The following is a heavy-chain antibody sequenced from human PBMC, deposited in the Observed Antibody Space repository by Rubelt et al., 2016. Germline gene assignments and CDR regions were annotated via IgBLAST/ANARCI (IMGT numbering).Heavy chain of an antibody. J-gene: IGHJ6*02. V-gene: IGHV1-18*01. D-gene: IGHD3-10*01. CDR1: GYTFFTYG. CDR3: ARDRDFYYYGVDV. CDR2: ISPYNGNT. Sequence: QVQLVQSEAEVKRPGASVKVSCKTSGYTFFTYGVSWVRQAPGQGLEWMGWISPYNGNTNYAQKFRGRLTLTGDTATRSVYMELRNRTSDDTAVYYWARDRDFYYYGVDVWGQGTAVTVSS.